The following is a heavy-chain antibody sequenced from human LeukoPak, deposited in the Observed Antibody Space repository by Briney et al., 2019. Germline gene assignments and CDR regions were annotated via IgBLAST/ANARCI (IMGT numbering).Heavy chain of an antibody. CDR3: AGTYYYDSSGDYVDDY. V-gene: IGHV4-30-4*01. CDR1: GGSISSADYH. Sequence: PSETLSLTCTVSGGSISSADYHWSWIRQPPGMGLEWIGYFYYSGRIYYNPSLKSRVTISLDTSKNQFTLKLSSVTATDRAEYYCAGTYYYDSSGDYVDDYWGQGTLVTVSS. CDR2: FYYSGRI. J-gene: IGHJ4*02. D-gene: IGHD3-22*01.